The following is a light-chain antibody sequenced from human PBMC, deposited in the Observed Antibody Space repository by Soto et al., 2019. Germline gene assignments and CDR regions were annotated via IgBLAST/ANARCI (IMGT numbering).Light chain of an antibody. CDR1: QSLLHSNGYNY. CDR2: LGS. J-gene: IGKJ1*01. CDR3: MQALQTPWT. V-gene: IGKV2-28*01. Sequence: DIVMTQSPLSLPVTPGEPASISFRSIQSLLHSNGYNYLDWYLQKPGQSPQLLIYLGSNRASGVPDRFSGSGSGTDFTLKISRVEAEDVGVYYCMQALQTPWTFGQGTKVDIK.